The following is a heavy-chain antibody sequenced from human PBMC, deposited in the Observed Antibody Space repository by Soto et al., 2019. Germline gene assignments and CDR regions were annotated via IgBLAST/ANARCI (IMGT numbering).Heavy chain of an antibody. Sequence: EVQLVESGGGLVQPGRSLRLSCAASGFTFDDYAMHWVRQPPGKGLEWVSGISWNSGSIDYADSVKGRFTISRDNAKNSLYLQMNRLRTEDTALYYCAKGGYNWNSYLHYWGQGTLVTVSS. V-gene: IGHV3-9*01. CDR3: AKGGYNWNSYLHY. J-gene: IGHJ4*02. D-gene: IGHD1-7*01. CDR2: ISWNSGSI. CDR1: GFTFDDYA.